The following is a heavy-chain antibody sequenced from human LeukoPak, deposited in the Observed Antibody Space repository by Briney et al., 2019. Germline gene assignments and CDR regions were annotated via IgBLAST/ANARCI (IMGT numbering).Heavy chain of an antibody. CDR1: GGTFSNYA. CDR3: ARDLYYYGSGTYWVSSY. Sequence: SVKVSCTASGGTFSNYAISWVRQAPGQGLEWMGGIIPIFDTANYAQKFQGRVTITADESTSTAYMEMRSLRSEDTAVYYCARDLYYYGSGTYWVSSYWGQGTLVTVSS. D-gene: IGHD3-10*01. J-gene: IGHJ4*02. CDR2: IIPIFDTA. V-gene: IGHV1-69*01.